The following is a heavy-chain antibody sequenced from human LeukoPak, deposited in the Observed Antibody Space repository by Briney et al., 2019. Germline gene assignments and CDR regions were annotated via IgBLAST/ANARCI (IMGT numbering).Heavy chain of an antibody. Sequence: GASVKVSCKASGGTFSSYEISWVRQAPGQGLEWMGIINPSGGSTSYAQKFQGRVTMTRDMSTSTVYMELSSLRSEDTAVYYCARAMVKEILLDYWGQGTLVTVSS. J-gene: IGHJ4*02. D-gene: IGHD2-15*01. CDR2: INPSGGST. CDR3: ARAMVKEILLDY. CDR1: GGTFSSYE. V-gene: IGHV1-46*01.